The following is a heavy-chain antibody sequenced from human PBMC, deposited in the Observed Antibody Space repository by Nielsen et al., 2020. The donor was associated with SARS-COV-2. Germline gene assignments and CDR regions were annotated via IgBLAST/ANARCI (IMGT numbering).Heavy chain of an antibody. J-gene: IGHJ4*02. CDR1: GFTFSSYA. CDR3: AKHYYGSGSYVY. Sequence: GESLKISCAASGFTFSSYAMSWVRQAPGKGLEWVSAISGSGGSTYYADSVKGRFTISRDNSKNTLYLQMNSLRAEDTAVYYCAKHYYGSGSYVYWGQGTLVTVSS. D-gene: IGHD3-10*01. CDR2: ISGSGGST. V-gene: IGHV3-23*01.